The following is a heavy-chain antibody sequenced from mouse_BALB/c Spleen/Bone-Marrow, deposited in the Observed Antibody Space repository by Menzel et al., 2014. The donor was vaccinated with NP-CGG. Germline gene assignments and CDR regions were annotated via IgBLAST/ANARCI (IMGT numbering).Heavy chain of an antibody. J-gene: IGHJ2*01. CDR2: INPDSSTI. CDR3: ARQGYYGYSDY. V-gene: IGHV4-1*02. Sequence: EVKLMESGSGLVQPGGSLKLSCAASGFDFSRYWMSWVRRAPGKGLEWIGEINPDSSTINYTPSLKDKFIISRDDTKNTLYLQMSKVRSEDTALYYCARQGYYGYSDYWGQGTTLTVSS. D-gene: IGHD1-1*01. CDR1: GFDFSRYW.